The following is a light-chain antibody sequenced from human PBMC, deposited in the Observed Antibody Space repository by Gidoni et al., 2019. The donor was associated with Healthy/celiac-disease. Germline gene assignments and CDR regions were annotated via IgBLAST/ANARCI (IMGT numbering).Light chain of an antibody. CDR1: QSVSSF. J-gene: IGKJ1*01. Sequence: EIVLTQSPATLSLSPGERATLSCRASQSVSSFLAWYQQKPGQAPRLLIYDTSNRATGIPARFRGSGSGTDFTLTISSLEPEDFAVYYCQQGAFGQXTKVEIK. CDR3: QQGA. V-gene: IGKV3-11*01. CDR2: DTS.